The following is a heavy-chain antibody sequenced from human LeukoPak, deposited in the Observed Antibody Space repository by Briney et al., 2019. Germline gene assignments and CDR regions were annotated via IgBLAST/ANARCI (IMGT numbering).Heavy chain of an antibody. Sequence: GASVKVSCKAFGYTFTSYYMHWVRQAPGQGLEWMGLINPSSGSTSYTQKFQGRVTMTRDMSTSTVYMELSSPRSEDTAMYYCARGRNYYDSSGYYYEGDAFDIWGQGTMVTVSS. D-gene: IGHD3-22*01. V-gene: IGHV1-46*01. CDR2: INPSSGST. CDR1: GYTFTSYY. J-gene: IGHJ3*02. CDR3: ARGRNYYDSSGYYYEGDAFDI.